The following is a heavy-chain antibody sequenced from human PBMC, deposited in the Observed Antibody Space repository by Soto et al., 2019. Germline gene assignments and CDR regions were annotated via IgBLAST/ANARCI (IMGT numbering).Heavy chain of an antibody. V-gene: IGHV3-21*06. CDR2: ISSTTNYI. CDR3: PRDSEDLFSNFDH. Sequence: EVQLVESGGGLVKPGGSLRLSCAASEFTFTRYSMNWVRQAPGKGLEWVSSISSTTNYIYYGDSMEGQFTISRDNAKNSLYLEINALRAVYTAVYYGPRDSEDLFSNFDHRGKGTLINDSS. CDR1: EFTFTRYS. J-gene: IGHJ4*02.